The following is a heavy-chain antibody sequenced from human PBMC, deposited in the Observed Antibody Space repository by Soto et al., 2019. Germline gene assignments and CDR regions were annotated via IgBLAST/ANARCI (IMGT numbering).Heavy chain of an antibody. CDR2: ITWNGGSI. CDR3: AKDSTLYYYYYMDV. CDR1: GFSFDDYA. Sequence: VQLVESGGGLVQPGRSLRLSCAASGFSFDDYAMHWVRQAPGKGLEWVSGITWNGGSIGYADSVKGRFTISRDNAKNSLYLQMNRLRAEDTALYYCAKDSTLYYYYYMDVWGKGTAVTVSS. J-gene: IGHJ6*03. V-gene: IGHV3-9*01.